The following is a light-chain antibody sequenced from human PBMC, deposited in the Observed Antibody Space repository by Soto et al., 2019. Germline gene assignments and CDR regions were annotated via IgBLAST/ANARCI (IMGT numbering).Light chain of an antibody. Sequence: EIVLTQSPGTMSLSPGERDTLSCRASQRISSSDLAWYQQKPGQAPKLLIYGASNRATGIPDRFSGSGSGTDFTLIISRLEAEDFAVYYCQQYGSSLPITFGQGTRLEIK. CDR2: GAS. V-gene: IGKV3-20*01. CDR1: QRISSSD. J-gene: IGKJ5*01. CDR3: QQYGSSLPIT.